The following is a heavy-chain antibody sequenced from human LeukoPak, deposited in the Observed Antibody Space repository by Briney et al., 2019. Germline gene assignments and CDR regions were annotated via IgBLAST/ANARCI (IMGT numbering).Heavy chain of an antibody. V-gene: IGHV4-59*01. CDR1: GGSISTYY. J-gene: IGHJ4*02. Sequence: SSETLSLTCTVSGGSISTYYWNWIRQPPGKGPGWIGYISNSGISTYNPSLKSRVTISVDSSKSQFSLKLNSVTAADTAVYYCARSGGYSSSWSLWGQGTLVTVSS. CDR3: ARSGGYSSSWSL. D-gene: IGHD6-13*01. CDR2: ISNSGIS.